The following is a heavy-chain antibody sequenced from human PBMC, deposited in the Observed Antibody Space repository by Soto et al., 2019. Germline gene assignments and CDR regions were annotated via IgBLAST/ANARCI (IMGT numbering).Heavy chain of an antibody. V-gene: IGHV1-8*01. Sequence: ASVKVSCKASGYTFSSNDISWVRQATGQGLEWMGWMNPNSGNTDYAQKFRGRVTMTSNTSISTAYMELSSLRSEDTAVYYCAGPNILTGYYNYYYYGMDVWGQGTTVTVSS. D-gene: IGHD3-9*01. CDR2: MNPNSGNT. CDR1: GYTFSSND. J-gene: IGHJ6*02. CDR3: AGPNILTGYYNYYYYGMDV.